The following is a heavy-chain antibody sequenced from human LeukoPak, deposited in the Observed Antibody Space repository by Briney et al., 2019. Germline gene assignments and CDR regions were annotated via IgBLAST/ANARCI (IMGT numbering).Heavy chain of an antibody. CDR3: ASGLVGYSLSSYYYYYGMDV. Sequence: PSETLSLTCAVYGGSFSGYYWSWIRQPPGKGLEWIGEINHSGSTNYNPSLKSRVTISVDTSKNQFSLKLSSVTAADTAVYYCASGLVGYSLSSYYYYYGMDVWGQGTTVTVSS. D-gene: IGHD5-18*01. J-gene: IGHJ6*02. CDR2: INHSGST. CDR1: GGSFSGYY. V-gene: IGHV4-34*01.